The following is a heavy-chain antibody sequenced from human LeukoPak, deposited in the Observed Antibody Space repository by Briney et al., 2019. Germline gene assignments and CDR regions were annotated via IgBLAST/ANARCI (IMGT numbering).Heavy chain of an antibody. V-gene: IGHV1-3*01. J-gene: IGHJ6*02. CDR1: GYTFTSYA. Sequence: ASVKVSCKASGYTFTSYAMHWVRQAPGQRLEWMRWINAGNGNTKYSQKFQGRVTITRDTSASTAYMELSSLRSEDTAVYYCARVGYYDSSGYYGSYYYYGMDVWGQGTTVTVSS. D-gene: IGHD3-22*01. CDR2: INAGNGNT. CDR3: ARVGYYDSSGYYGSYYYYGMDV.